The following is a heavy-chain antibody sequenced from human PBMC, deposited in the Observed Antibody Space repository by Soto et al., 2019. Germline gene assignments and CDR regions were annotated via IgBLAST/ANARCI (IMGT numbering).Heavy chain of an antibody. CDR2: IWYDGSNK. Sequence: QVQLVESGGGVVQPGRSLRLSCAASGFTFSSYGMHWVRQAPGKGLEWVAVIWYDGSNKYYADSVKGRFTISRDNSKNTLYLQMNSLRAEDTAVYYCARAPLITVAGSESGAFDIWGQGTMVTVSS. J-gene: IGHJ3*02. CDR1: GFTFSSYG. V-gene: IGHV3-33*01. CDR3: ARAPLITVAGSESGAFDI. D-gene: IGHD6-19*01.